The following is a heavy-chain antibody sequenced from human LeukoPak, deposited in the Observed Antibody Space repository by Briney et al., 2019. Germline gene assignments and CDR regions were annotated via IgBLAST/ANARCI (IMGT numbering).Heavy chain of an antibody. D-gene: IGHD2/OR15-2a*01. CDR3: ARYYGRMDV. CDR2: MYSSGST. CDR1: GGSISTSSYY. J-gene: IGHJ6*04. Sequence: SETLSLTCTVSGGSISTSSYYWGWVRQPPGKGMEWIGSMYSSGSTYYNPSLKSRVTISVDTSKNQFSLKLSSVTAADTAVYYCARYYGRMDVWGKGTTVTISS. V-gene: IGHV4-39*07.